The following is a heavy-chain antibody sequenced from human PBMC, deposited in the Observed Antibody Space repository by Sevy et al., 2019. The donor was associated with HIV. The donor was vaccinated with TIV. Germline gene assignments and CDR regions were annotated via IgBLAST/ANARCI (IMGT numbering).Heavy chain of an antibody. CDR3: ARDGPLYCSGGSCAEYFQH. D-gene: IGHD2-15*01. CDR1: GYTFTSYA. J-gene: IGHJ1*01. V-gene: IGHV7-4-1*01. Sequence: ASVKVSCKASGYTFTSYAMNWVRQAPGQGLEWMGWINTNTGNPTYAQGFTGRFVFSLDTSVSTAYLQIRSLKAEDTAVYDCARDGPLYCSGGSCAEYFQHWGQGTLVTVSS. CDR2: INTNTGNP.